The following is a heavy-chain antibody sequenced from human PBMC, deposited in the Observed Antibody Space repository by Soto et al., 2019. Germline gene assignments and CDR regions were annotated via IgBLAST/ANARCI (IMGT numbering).Heavy chain of an antibody. D-gene: IGHD3-3*01. J-gene: IGHJ6*02. Sequence: SETLSLTCAVSGGSISSGGYSWSWIRQPPGKGLEWIGYIYHSGSTYYNPSLKSRVTISVDRSKNQFSLKLSSVTAAGTAVYYCARAITKESNTYYDFGRGDPYYYFDGMDVWGQGTTVTVSS. CDR1: GGSISSGGYS. CDR3: ARAITKESNTYYDFGRGDPYYYFDGMDV. V-gene: IGHV4-30-2*01. CDR2: IYHSGST.